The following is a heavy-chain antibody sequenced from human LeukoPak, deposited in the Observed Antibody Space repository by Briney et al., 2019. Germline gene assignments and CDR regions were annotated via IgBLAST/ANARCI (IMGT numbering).Heavy chain of an antibody. Sequence: PGGSLRLSCAASGFTFSSYAMHWVRQAPGRGLEYVSAISSNGGSTYYANSVKGRFTISRDNSKNTLYLQMGSLRAEDMAVYYCARGTYDFWRDNRAFDYWGQGTLVTVSS. V-gene: IGHV3-64*01. CDR2: ISSNGGST. J-gene: IGHJ4*02. CDR1: GFTFSSYA. D-gene: IGHD3-3*01. CDR3: ARGTYDFWRDNRAFDY.